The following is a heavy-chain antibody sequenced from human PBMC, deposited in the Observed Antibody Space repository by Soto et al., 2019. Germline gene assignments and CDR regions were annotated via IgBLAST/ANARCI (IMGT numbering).Heavy chain of an antibody. V-gene: IGHV1-69*01. CDR1: GGTFSSYA. CDR3: ARNKMATTYYYSDGMDV. Sequence: QVQLVQSGAEVKKPGSSVKVSCKASGGTFSSYAISWVRQAPGQGLEWMGGIIPIFGTANYAQKFQGRVTITAGESTSTAYMELSSLRSEDTAVYYCARNKMATTYYYSDGMDVWGQGTTVTVSS. D-gene: IGHD5-12*01. J-gene: IGHJ6*02. CDR2: IIPIFGTA.